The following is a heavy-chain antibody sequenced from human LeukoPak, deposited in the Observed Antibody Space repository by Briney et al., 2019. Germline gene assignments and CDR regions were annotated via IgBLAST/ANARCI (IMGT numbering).Heavy chain of an antibody. V-gene: IGHV7-4-1*02. CDR1: GYTFTSYA. CDR2: INTNTGNP. Sequence: GASVKVSCKASGYTFTSYAMNWVRQAPGQGLEWMGWINTNTGNPTYAQGFTGRFVFSLDTSVSTAYLQISSLKAEDTAVYYCARGGIWFGELTPLVDYWGQGTLVTVSS. J-gene: IGHJ4*02. CDR3: ARGGIWFGELTPLVDY. D-gene: IGHD3-10*01.